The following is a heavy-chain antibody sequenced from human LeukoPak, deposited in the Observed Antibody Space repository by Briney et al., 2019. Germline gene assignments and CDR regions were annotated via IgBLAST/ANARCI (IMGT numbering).Heavy chain of an antibody. J-gene: IGHJ4*02. CDR3: AKGESKDYLNYFDYLNYFDH. D-gene: IGHD2/OR15-2a*01. Sequence: PGGSLRLSCAASGFTFNTYAMSWVRQAPGKGLEWVSSMSGSGSSTYYADSVKGRFTISRDNSKNTLYLQMNSLRAEDTAVYYCAKGESKDYLNYFDYLNYFDHWGQGALVTVSS. V-gene: IGHV3-23*01. CDR2: MSGSGSST. CDR1: GFTFNTYA.